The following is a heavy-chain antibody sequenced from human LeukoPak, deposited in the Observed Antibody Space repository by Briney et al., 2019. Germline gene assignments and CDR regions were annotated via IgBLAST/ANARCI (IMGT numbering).Heavy chain of an antibody. CDR3: VRGGPSTWS. Sequence: GGSLRLSFAASGFTFKLYWMHWVRQVPGKRPVWVSRINDNGSDTIYADSVRGRFTISGDDAKNTVYLQMNNLRAEDTAVYYCVRGGPSTWSWGQGTLVTVSS. CDR2: INDNGSDT. V-gene: IGHV3-74*01. CDR1: GFTFKLYW. D-gene: IGHD2-15*01. J-gene: IGHJ5*02.